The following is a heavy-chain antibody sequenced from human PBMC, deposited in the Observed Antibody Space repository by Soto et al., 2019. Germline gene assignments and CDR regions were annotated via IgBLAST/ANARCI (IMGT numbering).Heavy chain of an antibody. D-gene: IGHD6-19*01. CDR2: ISYSGNT. J-gene: IGHJ4*02. V-gene: IGHV4-59*01. Sequence: PSETLCLTCTVSVGSISSYYRNWIRQPPGQGLESIGYISYSGNTDYIPTLKSRVTISVDTSKNQFSLKLSSVTAADTAVYYCARGRYSSGWFDFWGQGTLVTVSS. CDR1: VGSISSYY. CDR3: ARGRYSSGWFDF.